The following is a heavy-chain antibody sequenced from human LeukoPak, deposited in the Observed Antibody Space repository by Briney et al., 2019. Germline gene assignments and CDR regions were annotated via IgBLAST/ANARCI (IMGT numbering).Heavy chain of an antibody. CDR2: IIPIFGTA. J-gene: IGHJ4*02. Sequence: ASVKVSCKASGGTFSSYAISWVRQAPGQGLEWMGGIIPIFGTANYAQKFQGRVTITADESTSTAYMELSSLRSEDTAVYYCAKALGYCSSTSCHAFDYWGQGTLVTVSS. CDR3: AKALGYCSSTSCHAFDY. CDR1: GGTFSSYA. D-gene: IGHD2-2*01. V-gene: IGHV1-69*13.